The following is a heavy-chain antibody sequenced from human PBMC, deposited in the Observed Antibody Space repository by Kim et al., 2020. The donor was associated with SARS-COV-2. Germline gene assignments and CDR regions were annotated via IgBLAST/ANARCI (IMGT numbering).Heavy chain of an antibody. CDR1: GGSFSGYY. J-gene: IGHJ2*01. V-gene: IGHV4-34*01. CDR2: INHSGST. CDR3: ARDNNYWYFDL. Sequence: SETLSLTCAVYGGSFSGYYWSWIRQPPGKGLEWIGEINHSGSTNYNPSLKSRVTISVDTSKNQFSLKLSSVTAADTAVYYCARDNNYWYFDLWGRGTLVTVSS. D-gene: IGHD1-20*01.